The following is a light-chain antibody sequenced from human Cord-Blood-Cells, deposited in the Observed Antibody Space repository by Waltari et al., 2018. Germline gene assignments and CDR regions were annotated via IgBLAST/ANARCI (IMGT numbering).Light chain of an antibody. CDR1: QSVSSSY. V-gene: IGKV3-20*01. CDR3: QQYGSSPRT. CDR2: CAS. J-gene: IGKJ1*01. Sequence: ETVLTQSPGTLSLSPGERATLPCRASQSVSSSYLAWYQQKPGQAPRLLIYCASIRATGIPDMFSGSGSGTDFTVTISRLEPEDFAVYYCQQYGSSPRTFGQGTKVEIK.